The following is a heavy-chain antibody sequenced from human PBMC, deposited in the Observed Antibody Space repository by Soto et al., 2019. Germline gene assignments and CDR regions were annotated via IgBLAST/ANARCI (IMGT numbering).Heavy chain of an antibody. CDR3: ARARGGGWELLRGYYYYGMDV. J-gene: IGHJ6*02. CDR2: ISAYNGNT. V-gene: IGHV1-18*01. Sequence: ASVTVSCQSSGGTFTSYGISWVRQAPGQGLAWMGWISAYNGNTNYAQKLQGRVTMTTDTSTSTAYMELRSLRSDDTAVYYCARARGGGWELLRGYYYYGMDVWGQGTTVTVSS. D-gene: IGHD1-26*01. CDR1: GGTFTSYG.